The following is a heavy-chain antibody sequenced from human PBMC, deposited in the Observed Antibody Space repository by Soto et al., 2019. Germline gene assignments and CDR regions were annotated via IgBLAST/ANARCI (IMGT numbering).Heavy chain of an antibody. Sequence: SETLSLTCAVYGGSFSGYYWSWIRQPPGKGLEWIGEINHSGSTNYNPSLKSRVTISVDTSKNQFSLKLSSVTAADTAVYYCARTVLGYCSGGSCSGYYYYGMDVWGQGTTVTVSS. V-gene: IGHV4-34*01. D-gene: IGHD2-15*01. CDR2: INHSGST. CDR3: ARTVLGYCSGGSCSGYYYYGMDV. J-gene: IGHJ6*02. CDR1: GGSFSGYY.